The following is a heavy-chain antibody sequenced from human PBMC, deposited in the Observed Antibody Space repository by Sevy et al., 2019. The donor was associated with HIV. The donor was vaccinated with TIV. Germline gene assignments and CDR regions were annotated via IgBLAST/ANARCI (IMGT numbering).Heavy chain of an antibody. J-gene: IGHJ6*02. CDR3: ARHHASYGVTGYYYYYGLDV. D-gene: IGHD4-17*01. CDR2: IYPDDSDT. CDR1: GSTFTTYW. Sequence: GESLKISCKGSGSTFTTYWIGWVRQMPGKGLGWIGIIYPDDSDTRDSPSFQGQVTILVDKSISTAYLQWSTLKASDTAMYYCARHHASYGVTGYYYYYGLDVWGQGTTVTVSS. V-gene: IGHV5-51*01.